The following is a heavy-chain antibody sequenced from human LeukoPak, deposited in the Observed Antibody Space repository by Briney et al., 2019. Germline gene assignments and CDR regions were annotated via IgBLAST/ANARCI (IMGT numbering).Heavy chain of an antibody. J-gene: IGHJ4*02. V-gene: IGHV4-4*07. CDR1: GGSISSYY. CDR2: IYTSGST. CDR3: ARGIFGSGSGTFPS. D-gene: IGHD3-10*01. Sequence: PSETLSLTCTVSGGSISSYYWSWIRQPAGKGLEWIGRIYTSGSTNYNPSLKSRVTMSVDTSKNQFSLKLSSVTAADTAVYYCARGIFGSGSGTFPSWGQGTLVTVSS.